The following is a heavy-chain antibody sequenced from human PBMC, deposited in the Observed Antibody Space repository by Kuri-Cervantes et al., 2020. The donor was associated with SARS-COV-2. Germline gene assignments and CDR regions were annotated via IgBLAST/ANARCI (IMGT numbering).Heavy chain of an antibody. V-gene: IGHV3-74*01. J-gene: IGHJ6*03. Sequence: GESLKISCVASGFTFSSYWMHWVRQAPGKGLVWVSRINGDGSSTVYADSVKGRFTISRDNSKNTLYLQMNSLRAEDTAVYYCARGGSGDWYYYDSSGSRYYMDVWGKGTTVTVSS. CDR2: INGDGSST. D-gene: IGHD3-22*01. CDR3: ARGGSGDWYYYDSSGSRYYMDV. CDR1: GFTFSSYW.